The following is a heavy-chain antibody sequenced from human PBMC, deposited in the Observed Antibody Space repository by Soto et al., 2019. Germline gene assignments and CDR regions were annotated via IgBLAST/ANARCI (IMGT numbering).Heavy chain of an antibody. CDR3: ARDLSGVATNDADY. CDR1: GFTFSTYG. Sequence: QVQLVESGGGVVQPGRSLRLSCAASGFTFSTYGMHWVRQAPGKGLEWVAVIWYDGSNKYYADSVKGRFTISRDNSKNTLYLQMNSLRAEDTAVYYCARDLSGVATNDADYWGQGTLVTVSS. J-gene: IGHJ4*02. V-gene: IGHV3-33*01. CDR2: IWYDGSNK. D-gene: IGHD5-12*01.